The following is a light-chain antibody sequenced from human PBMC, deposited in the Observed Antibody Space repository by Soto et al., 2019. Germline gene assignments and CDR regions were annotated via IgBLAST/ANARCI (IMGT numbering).Light chain of an antibody. CDR2: DAS. CDR1: QSVGTY. CDR3: QQRNNWPPYT. Sequence: EIVLTQSPVTVSLSPGERVTFFCRASQSVGTYLGWYQQKPGQAPRLLIYDASIRAPGIPARFSGSGSGTLFTLSISSLEPEDCAIYYCQQRNNWPPYTFGQGTQLEIK. J-gene: IGKJ2*01. V-gene: IGKV3-11*01.